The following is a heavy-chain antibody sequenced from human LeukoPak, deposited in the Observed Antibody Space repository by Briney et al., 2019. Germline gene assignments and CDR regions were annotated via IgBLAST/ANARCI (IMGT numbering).Heavy chain of an antibody. CDR1: GYTFTGYY. CDR3: AGSCSGGSCYSSYYYYYMDV. D-gene: IGHD2-15*01. Sequence: GASVKVSCKASGYTFTGYYMHLVRQAPGQGLEWMGRINPNSGGTNYAQKFQGRVTMTRDTSTSTVYMELSSLRSEDTAVYYCAGSCSGGSCYSSYYYYYMDVWGKGTTVTVSS. CDR2: INPNSGGT. J-gene: IGHJ6*03. V-gene: IGHV1-2*06.